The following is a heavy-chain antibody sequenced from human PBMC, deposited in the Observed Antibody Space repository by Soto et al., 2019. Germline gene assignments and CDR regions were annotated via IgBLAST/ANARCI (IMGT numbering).Heavy chain of an antibody. CDR2: IYYSGST. V-gene: IGHV4-39*01. Sequence: SETLSLTCTVSGGSISSSSYYWGWIRQPPGKGLEWIGSIYYSGSTYYNPSLKSRVTISVDTSKNQFSLKLSSVTAADTAVYYCARQRDSYLEVAENWFDPWGQGTLVTSPQ. J-gene: IGHJ5*02. CDR1: GGSISSSSYY. D-gene: IGHD6-19*01. CDR3: ARQRDSYLEVAENWFDP.